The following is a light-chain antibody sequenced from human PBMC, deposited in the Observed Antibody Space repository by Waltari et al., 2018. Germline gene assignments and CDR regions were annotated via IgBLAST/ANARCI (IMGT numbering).Light chain of an antibody. Sequence: QSALTQPRSVSGSPGQSVTISCTGTTSDVGGYHYVSWFRQHPGKAPKHIIYYVSERPSGVPGRFSGSTSANTAALTISGLQAEDEADYYCCSYAGSYTYVFGSGTKVTVL. J-gene: IGLJ1*01. CDR1: TSDVGGYHY. V-gene: IGLV2-11*01. CDR2: YVS. CDR3: CSYAGSYTYV.